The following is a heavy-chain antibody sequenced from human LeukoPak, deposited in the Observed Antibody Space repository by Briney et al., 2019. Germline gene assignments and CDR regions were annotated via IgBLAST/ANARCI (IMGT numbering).Heavy chain of an antibody. CDR2: INPNSGGT. V-gene: IGHV1-2*02. CDR3: ARDVILTGLPGGVDY. D-gene: IGHD3-9*01. Sequence: GASVKVSCKASGYTFTGYYMHWVRQAPGQGLEWMGWINPNSGGTNYAQKFQGRVTMTRDTSTSTAYMELSRLRSDDTAVYYCARDVILTGLPGGVDYWGQGTLVTVSS. J-gene: IGHJ4*02. CDR1: GYTFTGYY.